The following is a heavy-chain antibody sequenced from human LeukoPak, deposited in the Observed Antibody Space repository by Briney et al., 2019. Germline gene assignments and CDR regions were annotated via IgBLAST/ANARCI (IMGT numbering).Heavy chain of an antibody. CDR1: GFTFDDYA. Sequence: PGRSLRLSCSASGFTFDDYAMHWVRQAPGKGLEWVSGISWNSGSIGYADSVEGRFTISRDNAKNSLYLQMNSLRAEDTAVYYCARVRGGYCSGGSCYSSISDAFDIWGQGTMVTVSS. CDR3: ARVRGGYCSGGSCYSSISDAFDI. V-gene: IGHV3-9*01. J-gene: IGHJ3*02. CDR2: ISWNSGSI. D-gene: IGHD2-15*01.